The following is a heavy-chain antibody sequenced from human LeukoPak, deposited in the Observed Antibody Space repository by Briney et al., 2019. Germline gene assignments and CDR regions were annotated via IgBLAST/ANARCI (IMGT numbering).Heavy chain of an antibody. CDR3: AKSGYFDSSGYYYMGLFDY. J-gene: IGHJ4*02. CDR2: ITESSGST. V-gene: IGHV3-23*01. CDR1: GFTFSSYA. Sequence: GGSLRLSCAASGFTFSSYAMSWVRQDPGKGLEWLSSITESSGSTNYADSVEGRFTISRDNSKNTLYLQMNSLRAEDKTVYYCAKSGYFDSSGYYYMGLFDYWGQGTLVTVSS. D-gene: IGHD3-22*01.